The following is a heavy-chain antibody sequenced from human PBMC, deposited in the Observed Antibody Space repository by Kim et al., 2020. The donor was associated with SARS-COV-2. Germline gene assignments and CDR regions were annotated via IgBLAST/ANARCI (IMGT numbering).Heavy chain of an antibody. Sequence: KGNTNYAQKLQGGVTMTTDTATSTAYMELRSLRSDDTAVYYCARSEELLDWGQGTLVTVSS. CDR3: ARSEELLD. CDR2: KGNT. D-gene: IGHD3-10*01. V-gene: IGHV1-18*01. J-gene: IGHJ4*02.